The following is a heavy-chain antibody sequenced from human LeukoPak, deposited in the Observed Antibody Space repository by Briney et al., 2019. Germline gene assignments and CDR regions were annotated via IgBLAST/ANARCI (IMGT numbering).Heavy chain of an antibody. Sequence: GSLRLSCAASGFTFSSYAMHWVRQAPGKGLEWVAVISYDGSIKYYADSVKGRFTISRDNSKNTLYLQMNSLRAEDTAVYYCARDICSSTSCYTGRFDYWGQGTLVTVSS. J-gene: IGHJ4*02. CDR1: GFTFSSYA. V-gene: IGHV3-30-3*01. CDR3: ARDICSSTSCYTGRFDY. D-gene: IGHD2-2*02. CDR2: ISYDGSIK.